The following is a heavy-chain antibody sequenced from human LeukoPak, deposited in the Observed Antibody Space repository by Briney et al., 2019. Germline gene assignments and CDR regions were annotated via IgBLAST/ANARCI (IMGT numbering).Heavy chain of an antibody. CDR1: GFTFSSYA. CDR3: AKSWNYYDSSGDDALDI. CDR2: ISGSGIST. D-gene: IGHD3-22*01. J-gene: IGHJ3*02. Sequence: GGSLRLSCAASGFTFSSYAMSWVRQAPGKGLEWVSAISGSGISTYYADSVKGRFTITRDNSKNTLYLQMNSLRVEDTAVYHCAKSWNYYDSSGDDALDIWGQGTMVTVSS. V-gene: IGHV3-23*01.